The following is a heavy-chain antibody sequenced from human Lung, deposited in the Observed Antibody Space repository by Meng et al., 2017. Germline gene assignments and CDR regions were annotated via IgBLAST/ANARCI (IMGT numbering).Heavy chain of an antibody. CDR1: GGSFSDYY. CDR2: INHSGST. D-gene: IGHD4-11*01. Sequence: QVQVAPWGAGLFKPSETLALPCSGSGGSFSDYYWSWIRQPPGKGLEWIGEINHSGSTNYNPSLESRATISVDTSQNNLSLKLSSVTAADSAVYYCARGPTTMAHDFDYWGQGTLVTVSS. CDR3: ARGPTTMAHDFDY. J-gene: IGHJ4*02. V-gene: IGHV4-34*01.